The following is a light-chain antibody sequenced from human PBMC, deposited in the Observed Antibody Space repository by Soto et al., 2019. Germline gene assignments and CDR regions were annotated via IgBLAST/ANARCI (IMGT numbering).Light chain of an antibody. CDR1: QDISNY. Sequence: DIQMTQSPSSLSASVGDRVTITCRASQDISNYLAWFQQKPGKAPQSLIYAASSLESGVPSRFSGSAFGTDFTLTISRLQPEDFATYYCQEYITPPFTFGQGTKLEIK. J-gene: IGKJ2*01. CDR2: AAS. CDR3: QEYITPPFT. V-gene: IGKV1-16*01.